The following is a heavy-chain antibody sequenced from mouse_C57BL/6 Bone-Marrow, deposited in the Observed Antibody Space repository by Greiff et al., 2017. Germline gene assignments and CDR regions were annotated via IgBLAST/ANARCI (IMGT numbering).Heavy chain of an antibody. CDR3: SRYYYDYFDL. D-gene: IGHD1-1*01. Sequence: EVKLVESGGDLVKPGGSLKLSCAASGFTFSSYGMSWVRQTPDKRLEWVATISSGGSYTYYPDSVKGRFTITRDNAKNTLYLQMSRLKSEDTAMYYCSRYYYDYFDLWGQGTTLTVSS. CDR2: ISSGGSYT. CDR1: GFTFSSYG. J-gene: IGHJ2*01. V-gene: IGHV5-6*02.